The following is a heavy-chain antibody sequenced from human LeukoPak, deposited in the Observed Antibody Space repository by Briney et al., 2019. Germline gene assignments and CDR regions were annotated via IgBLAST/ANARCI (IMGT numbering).Heavy chain of an antibody. CDR2: ISGSGGST. CDR3: AKALKSPGGMYYFDY. J-gene: IGHJ4*02. CDR1: GFTFSSYA. Sequence: GGSLRLSCAASGFTFSSYAMSWVRQAPGKGLEWVSAISGSGGSTYYADSVKGRFTISRDNSKNTLCLQMNSLRAEDTAVYYCAKALKSPGGMYYFDYWGQGTLVTVSS. V-gene: IGHV3-23*01.